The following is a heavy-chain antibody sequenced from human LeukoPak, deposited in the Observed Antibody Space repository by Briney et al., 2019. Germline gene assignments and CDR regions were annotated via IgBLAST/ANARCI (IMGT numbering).Heavy chain of an antibody. D-gene: IGHD3-10*01. CDR3: AKDRGYGSGSFTSDY. CDR1: GFTFSTFA. CDR2: IFPSGGEI. J-gene: IGHJ4*02. V-gene: IGHV3-23*01. Sequence: GGSLRLSCEASGFTFSTFAMIWVRQPPGKGLEWVSSIFPSGGEIHYADSVRGRFTISRDNSKSTLSLQMNSLRAEDTALYYCAKDRGYGSGSFTSDYWGQGTLVTVSS.